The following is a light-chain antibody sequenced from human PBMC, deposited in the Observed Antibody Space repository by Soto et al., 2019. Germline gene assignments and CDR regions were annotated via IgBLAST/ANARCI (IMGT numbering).Light chain of an antibody. J-gene: IGLJ1*01. CDR3: GSYRTGVYV. Sequence: QSALTQPASVSGSHGQSITISCTGTSGDVGSYNYVSWYQQGPGKAPKLMIYEVTNRPSGVSDRFSGSKSGNTASLTISGLRYEDEAEYYCGSYRTGVYVSGTGTKVTVL. CDR2: EVT. V-gene: IGLV2-14*01. CDR1: SGDVGSYNY.